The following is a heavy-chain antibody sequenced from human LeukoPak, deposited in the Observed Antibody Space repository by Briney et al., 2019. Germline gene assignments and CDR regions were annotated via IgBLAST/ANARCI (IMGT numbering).Heavy chain of an antibody. CDR3: ARTGEYSGSGPSWAFDI. J-gene: IGHJ3*02. Sequence: SETLSLTCALSVGSITNYYWSCIRQPPGKGLEWIAQIYFSGNTNYNPSLKSQVTISLGTSNHKFSLTLTSVTTSDTAVYYCARTGEYSGSGPSWAFDIWGQGTMVTVSS. D-gene: IGHD3-10*01. CDR2: IYFSGNT. V-gene: IGHV4-59*01. CDR1: VGSITNYY.